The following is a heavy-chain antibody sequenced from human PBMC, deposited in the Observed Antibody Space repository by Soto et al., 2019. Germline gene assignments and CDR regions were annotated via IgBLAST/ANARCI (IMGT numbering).Heavy chain of an antibody. CDR2: INPSGGST. V-gene: IGHV1-46*03. Sequence: QVQLVQSGAEVKKPGASVKVSCKASGYTFTSYYMHWVRQAPGQGLEWMGIINPSGGSTSYAQKFQGRVTMTRDTSTSTVYMELSSLRSEDTAVYYCARVGVPAGRTRHFDYWGQGTLVTVSS. CDR3: ARVGVPAGRTRHFDY. D-gene: IGHD2-2*01. CDR1: GYTFTSYY. J-gene: IGHJ4*02.